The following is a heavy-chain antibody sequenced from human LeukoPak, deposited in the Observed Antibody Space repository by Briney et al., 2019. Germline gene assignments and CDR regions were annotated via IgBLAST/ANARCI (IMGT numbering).Heavy chain of an antibody. CDR3: ARGAYYYED. J-gene: IGHJ4*02. CDR1: GFSFGDYP. Sequence: GGSLRLSCTGSGFSFGDYPMTWFRQAPGKGLEWVSYISSSSSTIYYADSVKGRFTISRDNAKNSLYLQMNSLRAEDTAVYYCARGAYYYEDWGQGTLVTVSS. V-gene: IGHV3-48*01. D-gene: IGHD3-22*01. CDR2: ISSSSSTI.